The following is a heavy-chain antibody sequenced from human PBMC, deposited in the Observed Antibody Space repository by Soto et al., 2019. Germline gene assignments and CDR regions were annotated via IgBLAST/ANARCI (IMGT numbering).Heavy chain of an antibody. V-gene: IGHV3-9*01. CDR1: GFTFDDYA. CDR3: SRGGSGALTSAAGRTNWFDP. CDR2: ISWSSGNI. J-gene: IGHJ5*02. D-gene: IGHD6-13*01. Sequence: EVQLVESGGGVVQPGRSLRLSCAGSGFTFDDYAMYWVRQRPGAGLEWVAGISWSSGNIAHADSVKGRFTISRDNDMSSLYLQMNSLRSEDTALYYCSRGGSGALTSAAGRTNWFDPLGQGTLVIVSS.